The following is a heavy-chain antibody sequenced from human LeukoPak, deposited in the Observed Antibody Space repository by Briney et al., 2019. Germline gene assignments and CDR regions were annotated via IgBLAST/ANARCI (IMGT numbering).Heavy chain of an antibody. Sequence: SETLSLTCTVSGGSISSYYWSWIRQPPGKGLEWIGYIYYSGSTNYNPSLRSRVTISVDTSKNQFSLKLSSVTAADTAVYYCARIYGVITYYFDYWGQGTLVTVSS. V-gene: IGHV4-59*01. D-gene: IGHD2/OR15-2a*01. CDR1: GGSISSYY. CDR2: IYYSGST. CDR3: ARIYGVITYYFDY. J-gene: IGHJ4*02.